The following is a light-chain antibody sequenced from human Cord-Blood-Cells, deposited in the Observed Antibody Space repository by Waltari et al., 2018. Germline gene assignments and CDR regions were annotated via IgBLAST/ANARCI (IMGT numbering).Light chain of an antibody. CDR3: SSYTSSSTLVV. V-gene: IGLV2-14*01. CDR2: DVS. J-gene: IGLJ2*01. Sequence: QSALTQPASVSGSPGQSITISCTGTSSAVGGYNYASWYHQHPCKAPKLMIYDVSNRPSGVSNRFSGSKSGNTASLTISGLQAEDEADYYCSSYTSSSTLVVFGGGTKLTVL. CDR1: SSAVGGYNY.